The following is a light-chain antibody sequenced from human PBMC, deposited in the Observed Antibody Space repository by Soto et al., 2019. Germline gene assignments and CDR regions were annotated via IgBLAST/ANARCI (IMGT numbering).Light chain of an antibody. CDR1: QSASSSY. CDR3: PQYGCPPYT. CDR2: GAS. J-gene: IGKJ2*01. V-gene: IGKV3-20*01. Sequence: EIVLTQSPGTLSLSPGERATLSCRASQSASSSYLAWYQQKPGQAPRLLIYGASSMDTGIPDRFRGSGSGTDFTLTNSRLEPEDFAVYYCPQYGCPPYTFGQGTKLEIK.